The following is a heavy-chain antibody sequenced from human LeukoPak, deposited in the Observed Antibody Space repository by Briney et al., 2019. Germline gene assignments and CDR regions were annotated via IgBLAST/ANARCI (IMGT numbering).Heavy chain of an antibody. CDR3: ARGRYSGYDLSFDS. CDR2: IYSGGFT. CDR1: GFTVSSNY. J-gene: IGHJ4*02. V-gene: IGHV3-53*01. D-gene: IGHD5-12*01. Sequence: PGGSLRLSCAASGFTVSSNYMSWVRQAPGKGLEWVSVIYSGGFTYYAGSVKGRFTISRDTSKNTLYLQMNSLRAEDTAVYYCARGRYSGYDLSFDSWGQGTLVTVSS.